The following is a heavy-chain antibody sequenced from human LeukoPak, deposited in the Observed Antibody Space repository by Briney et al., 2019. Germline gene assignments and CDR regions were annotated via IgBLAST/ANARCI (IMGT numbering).Heavy chain of an antibody. Sequence: SETLSLTCTVSGGSISSYYWSWIRQPPGKGLEWIGYIYYSGSTNYNPSLKSRVTISVDTSKNQFSLKLSSVTAADTAVYYCARVGAPYSSSWYFSLWGQGTLGTVSS. CDR1: GGSISSYY. V-gene: IGHV4-59*01. CDR3: ARVGAPYSSSWYFSL. CDR2: IYYSGST. J-gene: IGHJ4*02. D-gene: IGHD6-13*01.